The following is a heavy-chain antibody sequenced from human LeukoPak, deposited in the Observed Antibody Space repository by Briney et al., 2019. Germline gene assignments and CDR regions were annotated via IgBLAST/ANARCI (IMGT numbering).Heavy chain of an antibody. CDR2: ISAYNGNT. Sequence: GASVKVSCKASGYTFTSYGISWVRQAPGQGLEWMGWISAYNGNTNYAQKLQGRVTMTTDTSTSTAYMELRSLRSDDTAVYYCARSSTYYYDSSHHHRGMDVWGQGTTVTVSS. V-gene: IGHV1-18*01. CDR1: GYTFTSYG. J-gene: IGHJ6*02. D-gene: IGHD3-22*01. CDR3: ARSSTYYYDSSHHHRGMDV.